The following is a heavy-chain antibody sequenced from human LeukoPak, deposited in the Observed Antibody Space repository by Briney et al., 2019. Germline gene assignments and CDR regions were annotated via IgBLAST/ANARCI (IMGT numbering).Heavy chain of an antibody. V-gene: IGHV4-30-4*01. Sequence: SETLSLTCTVSGASIRSGDYYWSWIRQPPVKGLEWIGYIYDSGSTYYNPSLKSRITISVDTSENRFSLKLSSVTATDTAVYYCARDCSGGSCYGAFDIWGQGTMVTVSS. J-gene: IGHJ3*02. D-gene: IGHD2-15*01. CDR3: ARDCSGGSCYGAFDI. CDR2: IYDSGST. CDR1: GASIRSGDYY.